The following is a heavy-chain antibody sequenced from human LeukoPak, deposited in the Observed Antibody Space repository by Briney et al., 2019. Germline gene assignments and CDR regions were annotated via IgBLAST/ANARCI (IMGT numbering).Heavy chain of an antibody. Sequence: GGSLRLSCAASGFTFSTYALHWVRQAPGKGMEWVAVISYDGSSKYYADSVKGRFTISRDNSKYTLYLQMNSLRAEDTAVYYCAKDRRAGSYDYWGQGTLVTVSS. CDR1: GFTFSTYA. D-gene: IGHD3-10*01. CDR3: AKDRRAGSYDY. V-gene: IGHV3-30*04. CDR2: ISYDGSSK. J-gene: IGHJ4*02.